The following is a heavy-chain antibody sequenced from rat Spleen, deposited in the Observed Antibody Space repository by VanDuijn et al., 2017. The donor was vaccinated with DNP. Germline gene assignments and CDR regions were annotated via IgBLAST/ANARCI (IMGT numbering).Heavy chain of an antibody. V-gene: IGHV5S13*01. CDR1: GFTFSNYG. J-gene: IGHJ2*01. Sequence: EVQLVESGGGLVQPGRSLKLSCAASGFTFSNYGMAWVRQAPTKGLEWVASITNSGGSTYYRDSVKGRFTISRDNAENTVYLQMNSLRSEDSATYYCANYNYYDGTYWGQGVMVTVSS. CDR3: ANYNYYDGTY. D-gene: IGHD1-12*02. CDR2: ITNSGGST.